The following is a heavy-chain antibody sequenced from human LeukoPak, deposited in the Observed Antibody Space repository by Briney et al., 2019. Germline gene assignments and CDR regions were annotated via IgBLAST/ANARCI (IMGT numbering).Heavy chain of an antibody. CDR2: IYYSGST. V-gene: IGHV4-39*01. CDR3: ARLKASLYYYDSSGYLNWFDP. Sequence: SETLSLTCTVSGGSISSSSYYWGWIRQPPGKGLEWIGSIYYSGSTYYNPSLKSRVTISVDTSKNQFFLKLSTVTAADTAVYYCARLKASLYYYDSSGYLNWFDPCGHGTLVTVSS. CDR1: GGSISSSSYY. J-gene: IGHJ5*02. D-gene: IGHD3-22*01.